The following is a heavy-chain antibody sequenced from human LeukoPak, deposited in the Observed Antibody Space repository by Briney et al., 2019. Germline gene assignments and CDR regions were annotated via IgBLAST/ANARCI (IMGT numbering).Heavy chain of an antibody. Sequence: PSETLSLTCAVYGGSFSGYYWSWIRQPPGKGLEWIGEINHSGSTNYNPSLKSRVTISVDTSKNQFSLKLSSVTAADTAVYYCARRRSSSSWYPLKYYYYYMDVWGKGTTVTVSS. D-gene: IGHD6-13*01. CDR1: GGSFSGYY. V-gene: IGHV4-34*01. CDR3: ARRRSSSSWYPLKYYYYYMDV. J-gene: IGHJ6*03. CDR2: INHSGST.